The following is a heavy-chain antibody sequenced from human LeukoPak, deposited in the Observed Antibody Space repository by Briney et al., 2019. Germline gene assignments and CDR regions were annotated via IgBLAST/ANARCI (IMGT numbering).Heavy chain of an antibody. CDR2: IIAMIDTP. D-gene: IGHD3-22*01. J-gene: IGHJ4*02. CDR1: GGTFSNYD. CDR3: AGGRRHYYDSSGYFDY. Sequence: SVKVSCKASGGTFSNYDINWVRQAPGQGLEWMGGIIAMIDTPNYAQNFQGRITIIADTSTSTVYMELSSLRSEDTAVYYCAGGRRHYYDSSGYFDYWGQGTLVTVSS. V-gene: IGHV1-69*06.